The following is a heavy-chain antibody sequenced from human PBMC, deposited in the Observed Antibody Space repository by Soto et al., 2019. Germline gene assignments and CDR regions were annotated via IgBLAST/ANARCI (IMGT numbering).Heavy chain of an antibody. Sequence: ASVKVSCKASGYTFTSYGISWVRQAPGQGLEWMGWISAYNGNTNYAQKLQGRVTMTRDTSTSTAYMELSSLRSEDTAVYYCARERWASGSRWFDPWGQGTLVTVSS. CDR3: ARERWASGSRWFDP. V-gene: IGHV1-18*01. CDR1: GYTFTSYG. CDR2: ISAYNGNT. D-gene: IGHD6-19*01. J-gene: IGHJ5*02.